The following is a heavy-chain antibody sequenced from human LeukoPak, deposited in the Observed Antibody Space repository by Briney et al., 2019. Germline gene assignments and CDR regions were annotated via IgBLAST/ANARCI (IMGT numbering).Heavy chain of an antibody. V-gene: IGHV3-30*04. CDR2: ISYDGSNK. D-gene: IGHD2-2*01. CDR1: GFTFSSYA. CDR3: AKDALNIVVVPAAKYYYYMDV. Sequence: PGGSLRLSCAASGFTFSSYAMHWVRQAPGKGLEWVAVISYDGSNKYYADSVKGRFTISRDNSKNTLYLQMNSLRAEDTAVYYCAKDALNIVVVPAAKYYYYMDVWGKGTTVTVSS. J-gene: IGHJ6*03.